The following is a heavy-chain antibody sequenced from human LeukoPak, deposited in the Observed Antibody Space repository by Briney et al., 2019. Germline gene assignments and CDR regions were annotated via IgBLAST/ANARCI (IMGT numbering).Heavy chain of an antibody. CDR3: ARDRPYTGGWRGFDY. Sequence: SVKVSCTASGGTFSRYAVSWVRQAPGQGLEWMGGIIPMFGIANYAQKFQGRVTITADESTSTAYMELSSLRSEDTAVYYCARDRPYTGGWRGFDYWGQGTLVTVS. D-gene: IGHD6-19*01. V-gene: IGHV1-69*13. J-gene: IGHJ4*02. CDR2: IIPMFGIA. CDR1: GGTFSRYA.